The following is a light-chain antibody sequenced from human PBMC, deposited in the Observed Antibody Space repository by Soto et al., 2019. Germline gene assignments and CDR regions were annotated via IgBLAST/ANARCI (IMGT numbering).Light chain of an antibody. J-gene: IGKJ5*01. Sequence: EIVMTQSPATLSVSPGKRATLSCRASQSVSSNLAWYQQKPGQAPRLLIYGASTRATGIPARFSGSGSGTDFTLTISILEPEDFAVYYCQQRSSWPIPFGQGTRLEIK. V-gene: IGKV3-15*01. CDR1: QSVSSN. CDR2: GAS. CDR3: QQRSSWPIP.